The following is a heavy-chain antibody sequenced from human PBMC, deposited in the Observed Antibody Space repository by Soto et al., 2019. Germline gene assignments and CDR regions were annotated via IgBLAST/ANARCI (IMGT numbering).Heavy chain of an antibody. V-gene: IGHV4-4*02. CDR1: GGSISSSNW. D-gene: IGHD6-19*01. J-gene: IGHJ4*02. CDR2: IYHSGST. CDR3: ASRYSSGWYGDY. Sequence: QVQLQESGPGLVKPSGTLSLTCAVSGGSISSSNWWSWVRQPPGKGLEWIGEIYHSGSTNYNPSLRSSVTISVDKSKNQCSLKLSSVTAADTAVYYCASRYSSGWYGDYWGQGTLVTVSS.